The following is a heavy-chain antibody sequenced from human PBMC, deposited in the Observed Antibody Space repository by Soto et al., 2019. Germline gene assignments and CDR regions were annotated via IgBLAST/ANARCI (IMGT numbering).Heavy chain of an antibody. Sequence: VQLVESGGGVVQPGRSLRLSCAASGFTFSSYAMHWVRQAPGKGPEWVAVISYDGSNKYYADSVKGRFTISRDNSKNTLYLQMNSLRAEDTAVYYCARAQYGSGSYYTDYWGQGTLVTVSS. D-gene: IGHD3-10*01. CDR3: ARAQYGSGSYYTDY. J-gene: IGHJ4*02. CDR1: GFTFSSYA. V-gene: IGHV3-30-3*01. CDR2: ISYDGSNK.